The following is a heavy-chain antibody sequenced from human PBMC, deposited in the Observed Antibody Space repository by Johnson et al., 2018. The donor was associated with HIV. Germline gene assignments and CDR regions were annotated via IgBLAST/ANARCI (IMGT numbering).Heavy chain of an antibody. CDR3: AKEMSSWPGEAFDI. CDR2: ISYDGSNQ. CDR1: GFTFSSHD. V-gene: IGHV3-30*18. J-gene: IGHJ3*02. Sequence: QVQLVESGGGVVRPGGSLRVSCGASGFTFSSHDMHWVRQAPGKGLEWVAVISYDGSNQYYADSVKGRFTISRDNSKNTLYLQMNSLRAEDTAVYYCAKEMSSWPGEAFDIWGQGTMVTVSS. D-gene: IGHD1-14*01.